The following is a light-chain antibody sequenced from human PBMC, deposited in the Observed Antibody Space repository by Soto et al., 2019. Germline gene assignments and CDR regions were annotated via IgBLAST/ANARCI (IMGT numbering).Light chain of an antibody. CDR2: GVS. J-gene: IGKJ1*01. CDR3: QHYGDSSWT. CDR1: QNTNNY. Sequence: EIVMTQSPATLSVSPGERATLSCRASQNTNNYLAWYQQKPGQAPRLLIDGVSTRATGIPARFSGSGSGTEFTLTISRLEPEDVAVYYCQHYGDSSWTVGQGTKVEIK. V-gene: IGKV3-15*01.